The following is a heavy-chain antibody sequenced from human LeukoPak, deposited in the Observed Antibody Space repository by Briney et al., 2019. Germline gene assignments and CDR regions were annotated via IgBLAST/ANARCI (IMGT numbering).Heavy chain of an antibody. CDR1: GFTFSSYE. Sequence: PGGSLRLSCAASGFTFSSYEMNWVRQAPGKGLEWVSYISSSGSTIYYADSVKGRFTISRDNAKNSLYLQMNSLRAEDTAVCYCARQRPGCSPRWGQGTLVTVSS. CDR2: ISSSGSTI. V-gene: IGHV3-48*03. J-gene: IGHJ4*02. D-gene: IGHD1-1*01. CDR3: ARQRPGCSPR.